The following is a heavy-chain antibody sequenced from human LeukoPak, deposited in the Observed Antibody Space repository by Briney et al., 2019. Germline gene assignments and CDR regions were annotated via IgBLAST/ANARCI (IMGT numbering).Heavy chain of an antibody. J-gene: IGHJ6*03. Sequence: GGSLRLSCAASGFTFSSYSMNWVRQAPGKGLEWVSYISSSSSAIYYADSVKGRFTISRDNAKNSLYLQMNSLRAEDTAVYYCARDRPKQSTLYYYYMDVWGKGTTVTVSS. V-gene: IGHV3-48*04. CDR3: ARDRPKQSTLYYYYMDV. CDR1: GFTFSSYS. CDR2: ISSSSSAI. D-gene: IGHD6-19*01.